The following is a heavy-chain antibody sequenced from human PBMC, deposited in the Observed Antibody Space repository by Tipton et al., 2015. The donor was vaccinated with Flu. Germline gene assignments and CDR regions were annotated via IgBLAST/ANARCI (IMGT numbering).Heavy chain of an antibody. CDR2: IYYSGST. Sequence: TLSLTCTVSGGSISGYYWTWIRQPPGKGLEWIGYIYYSGSTNYNPSLKSRVTISVDTSKNQFSLKLSSVTAADTAVYYCAGLGPGGVAAIPPDYGGQGTLVTVSS. D-gene: IGHD2-15*01. J-gene: IGHJ4*02. CDR3: AGLGPGGVAAIPPDY. V-gene: IGHV4-59*01. CDR1: GGSISGYY.